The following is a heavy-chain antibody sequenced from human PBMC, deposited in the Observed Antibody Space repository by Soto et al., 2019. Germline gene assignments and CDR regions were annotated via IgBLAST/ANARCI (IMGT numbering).Heavy chain of an antibody. J-gene: IGHJ6*02. V-gene: IGHV4-34*01. D-gene: IGHD3-10*01. Sequence: SETLSLACAVYGGSFSCYYWSWIRQPPGKGLGWIGEINHSGSTNYNPSLKSRVTISVDTSKNQFSLKLSSVTAADTAVYYCARADSMVRGAIITDYYGMDVWGQGTTVTVS. CDR3: ARADSMVRGAIITDYYGMDV. CDR2: INHSGST. CDR1: GGSFSCYY.